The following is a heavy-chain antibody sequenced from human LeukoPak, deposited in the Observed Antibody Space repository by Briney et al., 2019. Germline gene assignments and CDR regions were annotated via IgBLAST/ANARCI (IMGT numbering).Heavy chain of an antibody. V-gene: IGHV3-11*01. CDR3: AREKYGFPYYYYYGMDV. CDR1: GFTFSDYY. J-gene: IGHJ6*02. D-gene: IGHD4-17*01. Sequence: GGSLRLSCAASGFTFSDYYMSWIRHAPGKGLELVSYISSSGSTIYYADSVKGRFTISRDNAKNSLYLQMNSLRAEDTAVYYCAREKYGFPYYYYYGMDVWGQGTTVTVSS. CDR2: ISSSGSTI.